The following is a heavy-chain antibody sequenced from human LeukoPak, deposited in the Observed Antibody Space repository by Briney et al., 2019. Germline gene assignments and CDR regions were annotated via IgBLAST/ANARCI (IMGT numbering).Heavy chain of an antibody. CDR1: GGSFSGYY. J-gene: IGHJ6*02. V-gene: IGHV4-34*01. CDR3: ARSRRVPAAAYYYYGMDV. D-gene: IGHD2-2*01. CDR2: INHSGST. Sequence: PSETLSLTCAVYGGSFSGYYWSWIRQPPGKGLEWIGEINHSGSTNYNPSLKSRVTISVDTSKNQFSLKLSSVTAADTAVYYCARSRRVPAAAYYYYGMDVWGQGTTVTVPS.